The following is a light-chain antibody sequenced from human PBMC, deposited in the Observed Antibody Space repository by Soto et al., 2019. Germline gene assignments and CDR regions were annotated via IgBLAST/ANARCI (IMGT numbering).Light chain of an antibody. CDR3: QQYGSSPRT. Sequence: EIVLTQSPGTLSLSPGERATLSCRASQSVSSSYLAWYQQKPGQAPRLLIYGASSRATGIPDRFSGSGSGTDFTFNISRLEPEDFAVYYCQQYGSSPRTFGQGTKVEVK. CDR2: GAS. J-gene: IGKJ1*01. CDR1: QSVSSSY. V-gene: IGKV3-20*01.